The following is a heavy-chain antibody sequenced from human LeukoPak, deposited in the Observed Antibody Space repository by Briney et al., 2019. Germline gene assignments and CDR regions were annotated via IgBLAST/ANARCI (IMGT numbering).Heavy chain of an antibody. CDR2: IYPSGST. D-gene: IGHD5-12*01. J-gene: IGHJ6*02. CDR3: ARGGYDSNYYFYTMDV. CDR1: GGSMSGYY. V-gene: IGHV4-4*07. Sequence: SETLSLTCTVSGGSMSGYYWSWVRQPAGKGLEWIGRIYPSGSTNYNPSLKSRVTMSVDTSKNQFSLNLNSVTAADTAVYYCARGGYDSNYYFYTMDVWGQGTTVTVSS.